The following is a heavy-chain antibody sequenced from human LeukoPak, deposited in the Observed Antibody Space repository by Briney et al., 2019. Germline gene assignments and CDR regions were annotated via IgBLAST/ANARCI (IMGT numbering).Heavy chain of an antibody. D-gene: IGHD3-16*02. CDR1: GGTFSSYA. CDR2: IIPIFGTA. V-gene: IGHV1-69*05. CDR3: ARGTNYDYVWGSYRGGPMDV. J-gene: IGHJ6*03. Sequence: ASVKVSCKASGGTFSSYAISWVRQAPGQGLEWMGGIIPIFGTANYAQKFQGRVTITTDESTSTAHMELSSLRSEDTAVYYCARGTNYDYVWGSYRGGPMDVWGKGTTVTVSS.